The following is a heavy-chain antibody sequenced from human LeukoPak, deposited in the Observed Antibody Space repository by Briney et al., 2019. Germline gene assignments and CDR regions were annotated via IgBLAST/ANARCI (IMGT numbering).Heavy chain of an antibody. D-gene: IGHD5-24*01. J-gene: IGHJ3*02. V-gene: IGHV3-74*01. Sequence: GGSLRLSCAASGFTFSSYWMHWVRQAPGKGLVWVSRINTDGSSTSYADSVKGRFTISRDNAKNTLYPQMNSLRAEDTAVYYCARDGYNSDAFDIWGQGTMVTVSS. CDR3: ARDGYNSDAFDI. CDR1: GFTFSSYW. CDR2: INTDGSST.